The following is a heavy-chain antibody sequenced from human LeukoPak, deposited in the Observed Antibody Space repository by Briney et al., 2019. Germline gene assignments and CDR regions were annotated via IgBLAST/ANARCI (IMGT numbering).Heavy chain of an antibody. CDR3: ASRRGQLGAIDY. V-gene: IGHV3-30*03. Sequence: PGGSLRLSCAASGFTFSSYSMNWVRQAPGKGLEWVAVIPSDGTNRYYADSVRGRFTISRDNSKNTLYLQMHSLRAEDTAVYYCASRRGQLGAIDYWGQGTLVTVSS. CDR1: GFTFSSYS. D-gene: IGHD1-1*01. CDR2: IPSDGTNR. J-gene: IGHJ4*02.